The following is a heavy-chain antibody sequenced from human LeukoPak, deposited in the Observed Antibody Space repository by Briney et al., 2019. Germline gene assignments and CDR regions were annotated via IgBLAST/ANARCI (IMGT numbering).Heavy chain of an antibody. Sequence: PSETLSLTCTVSGGSISSSSYYWGWIRQPPGKGLEWIGSIYYSGSTYYNPSLKSRVTISVDTSKNQFSLKLSSVTAADTAVYYCARQYYDYVWGSYRLDYWGRGTLVTVSS. V-gene: IGHV4-39*01. D-gene: IGHD3-16*02. J-gene: IGHJ4*02. CDR2: IYYSGST. CDR1: GGSISSSSYY. CDR3: ARQYYDYVWGSYRLDY.